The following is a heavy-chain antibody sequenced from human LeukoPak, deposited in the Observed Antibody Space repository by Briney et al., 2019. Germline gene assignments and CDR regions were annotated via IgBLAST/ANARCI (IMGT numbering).Heavy chain of an antibody. D-gene: IGHD3-9*01. J-gene: IGHJ6*02. V-gene: IGHV3-30*04. Sequence: GRSLRLSCAASGFTFSSYAMHWVRQAPGKGLEWVAVISYDGGNKYYADSVKGRFTISRDNSKNTLYLQMNSLRAEDTAVYYCARALRYFDWLLFPAQGYYYGMDVWGQGTTVTVSS. CDR1: GFTFSSYA. CDR3: ARALRYFDWLLFPAQGYYYGMDV. CDR2: ISYDGGNK.